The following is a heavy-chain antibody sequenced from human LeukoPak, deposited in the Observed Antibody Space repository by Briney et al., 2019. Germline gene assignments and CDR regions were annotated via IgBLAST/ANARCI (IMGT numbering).Heavy chain of an antibody. Sequence: GASVKVSCKACGYTFTGYYMHWVRQAPGQGLEWMGRINPNSGGTNYAQKFQGRVTMTRDTSISTAYMELSRLRSDDTAVYYCASLGAYYYDSSGYYYADFDYWGQGTLVTVS. J-gene: IGHJ4*02. D-gene: IGHD3-22*01. CDR2: INPNSGGT. CDR3: ASLGAYYYDSSGYYYADFDY. CDR1: GYTFTGYY. V-gene: IGHV1-2*06.